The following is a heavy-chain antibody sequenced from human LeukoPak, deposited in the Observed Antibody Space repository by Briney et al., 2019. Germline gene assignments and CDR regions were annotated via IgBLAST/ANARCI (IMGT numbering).Heavy chain of an antibody. CDR2: IYPGDSDT. V-gene: IGHV5-51*01. D-gene: IGHD3-22*01. Sequence: GDSLKISCQVSGYIFTTSWIAWVRQVPGKGLEWMGIIYPGDSDTRYSPSLLGQVTISADKSVNTAYLQWSSLEASDTAIYFCARHEELDSPFDYWGQGTLVAVSS. CDR3: ARHEELDSPFDY. J-gene: IGHJ4*02. CDR1: GYIFTTSW.